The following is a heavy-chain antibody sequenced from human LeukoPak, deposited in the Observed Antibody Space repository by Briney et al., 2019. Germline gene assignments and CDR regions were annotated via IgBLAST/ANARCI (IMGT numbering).Heavy chain of an antibody. V-gene: IGHV3-23*01. CDR3: ATFTSDWSLGY. CDR2: ISEGGDRT. CDR1: GFTFSSYA. D-gene: IGHD6-19*01. Sequence: GGSLRLSCAASGFTFSSYAMTWVRQAPGKGLEWVSGISEGGDRTYYAESVRGRFTMSRDNSKNTVRLQMNSLRAEDTAIYYCATFTSDWSLGYWGQGTLVTVSS. J-gene: IGHJ4*02.